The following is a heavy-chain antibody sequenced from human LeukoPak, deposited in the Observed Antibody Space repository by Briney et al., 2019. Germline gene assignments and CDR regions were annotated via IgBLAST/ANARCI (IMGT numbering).Heavy chain of an antibody. CDR3: GTLLSNGPFDY. CDR2: IYPNSGAT. V-gene: IGHV1-2*02. Sequence: ASVKVSCKASGYIFTGYYMHWVRRAPGQGLEWMGWIYPNSGATKYAQKFQGRVTMTRDTSISTAYMELSGLRSDDTAVYYCGTLLSNGPFDYWGQGSLVTVSS. J-gene: IGHJ4*02. CDR1: GYIFTGYY.